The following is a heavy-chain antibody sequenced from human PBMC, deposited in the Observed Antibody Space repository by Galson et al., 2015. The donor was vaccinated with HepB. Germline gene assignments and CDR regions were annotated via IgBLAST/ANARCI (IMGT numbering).Heavy chain of an antibody. J-gene: IGHJ4*02. D-gene: IGHD3-16*01. CDR2: ISNIDENV. CDR3: ARERSWGSSVDY. Sequence: SLRLSCAVSGFDFSSFEMNWVRQAPGKGPEWVAHISNIDENVYYAESAKGRFTISRDNARNSMYLQMDSLRVEDTAVYFCARERSWGSSVDYLGQGTLGPVSS. CDR1: GFDFSSFE. V-gene: IGHV3-48*03.